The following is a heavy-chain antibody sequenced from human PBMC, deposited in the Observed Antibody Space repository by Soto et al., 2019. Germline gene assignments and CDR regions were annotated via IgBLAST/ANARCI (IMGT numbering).Heavy chain of an antibody. J-gene: IGHJ6*02. CDR1: GGTFSSYA. Sequence: SVKVSCKASGGTFSSYAISWVRQAPGQGLEWMGGIIPIFGTANYAQKFQGRVTITADESTSTAYMELSSLRSEDTAVYYCASSAFLVDYYYGTAVWGQGTTVTVSS. CDR2: IIPIFGTA. D-gene: IGHD6-6*01. CDR3: ASSAFLVDYYYGTAV. V-gene: IGHV1-69*13.